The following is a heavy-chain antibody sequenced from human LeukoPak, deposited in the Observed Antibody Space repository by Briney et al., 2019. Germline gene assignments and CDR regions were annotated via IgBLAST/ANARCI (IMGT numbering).Heavy chain of an antibody. CDR1: GFTFSSYA. CDR2: ISGSGGST. Sequence: GSLRLSCAASGFTFSSYAMSWVRQAPGKGLEWVSAISGSGGSTYYADSVKGRFTISRDNAKNSLYLQTNSLRAEDTAIYYCTRVGYIDEGIDYWGQGTLVTVSS. V-gene: IGHV3-23*01. D-gene: IGHD5-24*01. J-gene: IGHJ4*02. CDR3: TRVGYIDEGIDY.